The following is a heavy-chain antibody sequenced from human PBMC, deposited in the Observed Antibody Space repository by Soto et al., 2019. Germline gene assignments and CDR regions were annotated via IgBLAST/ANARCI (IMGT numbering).Heavy chain of an antibody. J-gene: IGHJ3*02. Sequence: GGSLRLSCAASGFTFSRYAMSWVRQAPGKGLEWVSAISGSGGSTYYADSVKGRFTISRDNSKNTLYLQMNSLRAEDTAVYYCAKVWTSIAAAGPDAFDIWGQGTMVTVSS. CDR3: AKVWTSIAAAGPDAFDI. V-gene: IGHV3-23*01. CDR1: GFTFSRYA. CDR2: ISGSGGST. D-gene: IGHD6-13*01.